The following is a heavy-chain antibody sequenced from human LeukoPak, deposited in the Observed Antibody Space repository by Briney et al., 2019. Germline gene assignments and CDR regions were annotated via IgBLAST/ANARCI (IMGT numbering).Heavy chain of an antibody. CDR3: ARGAMATTPFFDY. V-gene: IGHV4-59*01. D-gene: IGHD5-24*01. Sequence: PSETLSLTCPVSGGSISNYYYWTWIRQPPGKGLELIGYVYYTGSTNFNPSLKSRVTMSLDTSRNQFSLKLTSLTAADTAVYYCARGAMATTPFFDYWGQGTLVTVSS. CDR1: GGSISNYY. CDR2: VYYTGST. J-gene: IGHJ4*02.